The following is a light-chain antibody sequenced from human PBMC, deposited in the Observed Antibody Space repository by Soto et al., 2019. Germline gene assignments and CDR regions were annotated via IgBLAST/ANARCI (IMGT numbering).Light chain of an antibody. V-gene: IGKV3-15*01. CDR2: DTS. J-gene: IGKJ5*01. CDR1: QSISNK. Sequence: EIVLTQSPATLSLSPGERATLSCSASQSISNKLAWYQHKPGQAPRLLIYDTSTRVAGIPARFTGSGSGTDFTLTISSLQSEDFAVYYCQQYNIWRSISFGQGTRLEIK. CDR3: QQYNIWRSIS.